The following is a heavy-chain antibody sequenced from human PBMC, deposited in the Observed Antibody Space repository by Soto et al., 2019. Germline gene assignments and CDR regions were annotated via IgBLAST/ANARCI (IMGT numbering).Heavy chain of an antibody. Sequence: SETLSLTCTVSGGFIWGWIRQSPDKGLEWIGYIYNSGRYNYNPSLESRLTISIDTSKNQFSLRLASVTAADTAVYYCARTLPNRQRFDSWSQGTLVTVSS. CDR3: ARTLPNRQRFDS. CDR1: GGFI. D-gene: IGHD1-1*01. CDR2: IYNSGRY. J-gene: IGHJ4*02. V-gene: IGHV4-59*01.